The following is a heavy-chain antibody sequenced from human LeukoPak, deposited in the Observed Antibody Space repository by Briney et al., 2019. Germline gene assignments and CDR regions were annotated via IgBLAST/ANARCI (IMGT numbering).Heavy chain of an antibody. CDR2: IDPSGSYT. J-gene: IGHJ4*02. CDR1: GYSFTTYW. Sequence: GESLKISCKGSGYSFTTYWISWVRQMPGKGLEWMGRIDPSGSYTKYSPSFQGLVTLSADKSISTAYLQSSSLVPSDTAMYYCARLNYYGSGSYSHDYWGQGTLVTVSS. CDR3: ARLNYYGSGSYSHDY. V-gene: IGHV5-10-1*01. D-gene: IGHD3-10*01.